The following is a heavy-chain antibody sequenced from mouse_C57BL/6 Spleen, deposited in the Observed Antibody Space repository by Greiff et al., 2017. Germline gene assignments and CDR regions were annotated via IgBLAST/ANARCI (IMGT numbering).Heavy chain of an antibody. CDR3: ARDMWFEVDDHCVDD. Sequence: VQLQQPGAELVKPGASVKMSCKASGYTFTSYWITWVKLRPGHGLEWIGDIFPGSGSTNYNEKFKGKATLSVDTSSSTAYMQLSRLTSEDSAVYSGARDMWFEVDDHCVDDWGQGTTLTVSS. D-gene: IGHD1-1*01. J-gene: IGHJ2*01. CDR2: IFPGSGST. CDR1: GYTFTSYW. V-gene: IGHV1-55*01.